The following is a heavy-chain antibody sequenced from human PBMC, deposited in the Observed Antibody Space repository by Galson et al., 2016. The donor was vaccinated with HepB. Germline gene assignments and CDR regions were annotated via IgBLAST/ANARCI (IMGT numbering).Heavy chain of an antibody. CDR2: ISYDGSNK. J-gene: IGHJ4*02. CDR3: ARAPPLPATVGGYDY. CDR1: GFTFSSYG. Sequence: SLRLSCAASGFTFSSYGMHWVRQAPGKGLEWVAVISYDGSNKYYADSVKGRFTISRDNAKKTLYLEMNSLRAEDTAVYYCARAPPLPATVGGYDYWGQGTLVTVSS. D-gene: IGHD2-2*01. V-gene: IGHV3-30*03.